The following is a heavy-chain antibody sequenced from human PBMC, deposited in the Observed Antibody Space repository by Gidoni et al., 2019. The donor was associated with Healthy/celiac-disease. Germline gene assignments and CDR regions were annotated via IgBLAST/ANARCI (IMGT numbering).Heavy chain of an antibody. CDR2: ISWDGGST. J-gene: IGHJ4*02. Sequence: EVQLVEAGGVVVQPGGSLRLSCAASGFTFDDYTMHWVRQAPWKGLEWVSLISWDGGSTYYADSVKGRFTISRDNSKNSLYLQMNSLRTEDTALYYCAKDKMTGYFDYWGQGTLVTVSS. CDR1: GFTFDDYT. D-gene: IGHD3-9*01. CDR3: AKDKMTGYFDY. V-gene: IGHV3-43*01.